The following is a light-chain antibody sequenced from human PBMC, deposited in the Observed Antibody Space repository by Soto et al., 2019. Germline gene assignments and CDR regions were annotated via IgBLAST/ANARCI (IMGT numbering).Light chain of an antibody. CDR2: KVF. V-gene: IGKV1-5*03. J-gene: IGKJ1*01. CDR1: QRISSG. Sequence: DIQMTQSPSTLSASFGDRVTITCRASQRISSGLAWYQQKPVKAPKLLIYKVFSLESGGPSRFCCRGSGTEFTLTVSGVQRDEVATYFSKRSRGCRRTF. CDR3: KRSRGCRRT.